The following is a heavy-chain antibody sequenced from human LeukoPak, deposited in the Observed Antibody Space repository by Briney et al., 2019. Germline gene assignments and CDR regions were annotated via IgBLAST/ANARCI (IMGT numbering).Heavy chain of an antibody. V-gene: IGHV3-74*01. J-gene: IGHJ4*02. CDR1: RFTFSSYW. D-gene: IGHD6-13*01. Sequence: GGSLRLSCATSRFTFSSYWMHWVRQAPGKGLVWVSRINTDGSSTTYADSVKGRFTISRDNAKNTVYLQMNSLRAEDTAVYYCARDPLGIAADYTTYDYWGQGTLVTVSS. CDR3: ARDPLGIAADYTTYDY. CDR2: INTDGSST.